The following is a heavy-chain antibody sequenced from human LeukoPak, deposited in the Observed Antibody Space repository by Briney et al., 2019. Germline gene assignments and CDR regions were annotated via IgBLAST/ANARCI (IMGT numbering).Heavy chain of an antibody. CDR2: ISAYNGNT. Sequence: ASVKVSCKASGYTFTSYGISWVRQAPGRGLEWMGWISAYNGNTNYAQKLQGRVTMTRDTSISTAYMELSRLRSDDTAVYYCARGARSPKTFTTDYWGQGTLVTVSS. J-gene: IGHJ4*02. D-gene: IGHD1-14*01. V-gene: IGHV1-18*01. CDR3: ARGARSPKTFTTDY. CDR1: GYTFTSYG.